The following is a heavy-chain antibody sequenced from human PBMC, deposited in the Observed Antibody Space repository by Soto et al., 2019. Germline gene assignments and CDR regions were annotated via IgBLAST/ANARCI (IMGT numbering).Heavy chain of an antibody. V-gene: IGHV3-30*18. J-gene: IGHJ6*02. CDR1: GFTFSSYG. Sequence: PGGSLRLSCAASGFTFSSYGMHWVRQAPGKGLEWVAVISYDGSNKYYADSVKGRFTISRDNSKNTLYLQMNSLRAEDTAVYYCAKDVNIRDYYYYGMDVWGQGTTVTVSS. CDR3: AKDVNIRDYYYYGMDV. D-gene: IGHD3-3*02. CDR2: ISYDGSNK.